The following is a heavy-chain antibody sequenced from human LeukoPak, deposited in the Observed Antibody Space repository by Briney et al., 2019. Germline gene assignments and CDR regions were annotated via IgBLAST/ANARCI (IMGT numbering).Heavy chain of an antibody. CDR3: AREQAGYYDILTGYFNRRTDAFDI. D-gene: IGHD3-9*01. Sequence: PGGSLRLSCAASGFTFTSYAMHWVRQAPGQGLEWVAVISYDGSNKYYADSVKGRFTISRDNSKNTLYLQMNSLRAEDTAVYYCAREQAGYYDILTGYFNRRTDAFDIWGQGTMVTVSS. CDR1: GFTFTSYA. V-gene: IGHV3-30*04. CDR2: ISYDGSNK. J-gene: IGHJ3*02.